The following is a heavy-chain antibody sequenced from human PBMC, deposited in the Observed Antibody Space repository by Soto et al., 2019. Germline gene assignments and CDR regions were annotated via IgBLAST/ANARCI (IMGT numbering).Heavy chain of an antibody. Sequence: SETLSLTCTISGGSLSIYYWSWIRQTPGKGLEWIGYIYHTGTTKNNPSLNSRVTISVDTSKNQFSLKLTSVTAADTAVYYCARGEVAAIGYWGQGTLVTVSS. CDR3: ARGEVAAIGY. CDR1: GGSLSIYY. V-gene: IGHV4-59*08. J-gene: IGHJ4*02. D-gene: IGHD2-15*01. CDR2: IYHTGTT.